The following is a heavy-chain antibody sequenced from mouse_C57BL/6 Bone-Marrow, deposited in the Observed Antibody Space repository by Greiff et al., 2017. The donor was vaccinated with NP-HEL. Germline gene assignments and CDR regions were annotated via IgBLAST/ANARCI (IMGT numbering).Heavy chain of an antibody. Sequence: VQLQQPGAELVRPGSSVKLSCKASGYTFTSYWMDWVKQRPGQGLEWIGNIYPSDSETHYNQKFKDKATLTVDKSSSTAYMQLSSLTSEDSAVYYCARMGFYYYGPYYFDYWGKGTTLTVSS. CDR1: GYTFTSYW. D-gene: IGHD1-1*01. CDR3: ARMGFYYYGPYYFDY. CDR2: IYPSDSET. J-gene: IGHJ2*01. V-gene: IGHV1-61*01.